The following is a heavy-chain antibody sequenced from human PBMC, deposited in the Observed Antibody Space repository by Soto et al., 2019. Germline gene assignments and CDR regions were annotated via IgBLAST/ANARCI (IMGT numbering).Heavy chain of an antibody. CDR2: INPNSGGT. CDR1: GYTFTGYY. V-gene: IGHV1-2*04. CDR3: ARGWAYYDYVWGSYTPSSGMDV. Sequence: QVLLVQSGAEVKKPGASVKVSCKASGYTFTGYYMHWVRQAPGQGLEWMGWINPNSGGTNYAQKFQGWVTMTRDTSISTAYMELSRLRSDDTAVYYCARGWAYYDYVWGSYTPSSGMDVWGQGTTVTVSS. J-gene: IGHJ6*02. D-gene: IGHD3-16*01.